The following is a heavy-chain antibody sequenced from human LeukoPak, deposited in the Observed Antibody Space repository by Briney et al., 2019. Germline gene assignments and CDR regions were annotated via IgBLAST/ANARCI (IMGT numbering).Heavy chain of an antibody. CDR3: AKHLPRSPVDY. CDR2: ISSSGSSI. Sequence: GGSLRLSCAASGFTFSSYEMNWVRQAPGKGLEWVSYISSSGSSIYYADSVKGRFTISRDNAKNSLYLQMNSLRAEDTAIYYCAKHLPRSPVDYWGQGTLVTVSS. CDR1: GFTFSSYE. D-gene: IGHD3-3*02. J-gene: IGHJ4*02. V-gene: IGHV3-48*03.